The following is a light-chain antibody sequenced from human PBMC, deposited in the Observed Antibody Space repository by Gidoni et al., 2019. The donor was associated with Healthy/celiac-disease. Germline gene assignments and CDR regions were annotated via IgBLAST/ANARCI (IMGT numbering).Light chain of an antibody. CDR2: RNN. CDR3: AAWDDSLSGQWV. CDR1: SSNIGSNY. V-gene: IGLV1-47*01. J-gene: IGLJ3*02. Sequence: QSVLTQPPSASGTPAQRVTISCSGSSSNIGSNYVYWYQQLPGTAPKLLIYRNNQRPSGVPDRFSGSKSGTSASLAISGLRSEDEADYYCAAWDDSLSGQWVFGGGTKLTVL.